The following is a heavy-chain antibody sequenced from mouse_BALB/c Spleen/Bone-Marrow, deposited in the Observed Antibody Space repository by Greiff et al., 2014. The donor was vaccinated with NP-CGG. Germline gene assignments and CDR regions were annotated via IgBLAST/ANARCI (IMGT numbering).Heavy chain of an antibody. Sequence: VQLKESGAELVKPGASVKLSCTASGFNIKDTYMHWVKQRPEQGLEWIGRIDPANGNTKYDPKFQGKATITADTSSNTAYLQLISLTSEDTAVYYCASYYYGSSLFAYWGQGTLVTVSA. D-gene: IGHD1-1*01. CDR2: IDPANGNT. V-gene: IGHV14-3*02. CDR1: GFNIKDTY. J-gene: IGHJ3*01. CDR3: ASYYYGSSLFAY.